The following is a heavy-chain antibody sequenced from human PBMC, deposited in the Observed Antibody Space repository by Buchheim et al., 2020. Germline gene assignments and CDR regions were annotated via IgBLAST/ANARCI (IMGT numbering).Heavy chain of an antibody. CDR3: ARVGAGSYTDSFDI. Sequence: QVQLQESGPGLVKPSETLSLTCTVSGGSISNYYWSWIRQPPGKGLEWIGYMYNSRSTNYNPSLTSRVTISVDRSRNQFSLKLSPVTAADTAVYYCARVGAGSYTDSFDIWGQGT. CDR2: MYNSRST. CDR1: GGSISNYY. J-gene: IGHJ3*02. V-gene: IGHV4-59*01. D-gene: IGHD3-10*01.